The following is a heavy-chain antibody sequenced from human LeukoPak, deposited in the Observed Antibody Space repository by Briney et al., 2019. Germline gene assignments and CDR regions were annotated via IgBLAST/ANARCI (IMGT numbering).Heavy chain of an antibody. CDR2: INPNSGGT. Sequence: GASVKVSCKASGYTFTGYYMHWVRQAPGQGLEWMGWINPNSGGTNYAQKFQGRVTMTRDTSISTACMELSRLRSDDTAVYYCARYCSSTSCFNWFDPWGQGTLVTVSS. V-gene: IGHV1-2*02. CDR1: GYTFTGYY. CDR3: ARYCSSTSCFNWFDP. J-gene: IGHJ5*02. D-gene: IGHD2-2*01.